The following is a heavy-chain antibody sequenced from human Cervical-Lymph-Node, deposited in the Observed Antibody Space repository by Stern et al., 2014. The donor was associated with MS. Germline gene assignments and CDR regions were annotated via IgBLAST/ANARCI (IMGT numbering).Heavy chain of an antibody. D-gene: IGHD1-14*01. V-gene: IGHV1-69*01. CDR2: IIPILGAA. Sequence: QVQLVQSGAEVKKPGSAVKVSCKASGGTFSSSAINWVRQAPGQGLQWMGGIIPILGAANYAQKLQGRVTITADESTRTAYMDLNSLRSEDTAVFYCARASPPTDDHRGGFDSWGQGTLVTVSS. CDR3: ARASPPTDDHRGGFDS. CDR1: GGTFSSSA. J-gene: IGHJ4*02.